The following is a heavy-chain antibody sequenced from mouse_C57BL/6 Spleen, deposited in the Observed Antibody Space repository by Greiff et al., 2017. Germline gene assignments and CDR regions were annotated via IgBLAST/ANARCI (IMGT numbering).Heavy chain of an antibody. D-gene: IGHD1-1*01. Sequence: EVQVVESGGGLVQPKGSLKLSCAASGFSFNTYAMNWVRQAPGKGLEWVARIRSKSNNYATYYADSVKDRFTISSDDSESMLYLQMNNLKTEDTAMYYCVRSYGSSYGYFDYWGQGTTLTVSS. CDR3: VRSYGSSYGYFDY. CDR1: GFSFNTYA. V-gene: IGHV10-1*01. CDR2: IRSKSNNYAT. J-gene: IGHJ2*01.